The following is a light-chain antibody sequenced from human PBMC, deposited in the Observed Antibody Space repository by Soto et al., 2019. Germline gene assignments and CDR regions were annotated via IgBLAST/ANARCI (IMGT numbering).Light chain of an antibody. CDR3: ASWDDRLGAVL. CDR1: SSNIDGTNY. Sequence: QSVLTQPPSASGTPGQRVFISYSGSSSNIDGTNYAYWYQQLPGAAPKLLMHSNNLRPSGVPERISGSKSGTSASLAISGLRSEDEAVYYCASWDDRLGAVLFGGGTKVTLL. V-gene: IGLV1-47*02. CDR2: SNN. J-gene: IGLJ2*01.